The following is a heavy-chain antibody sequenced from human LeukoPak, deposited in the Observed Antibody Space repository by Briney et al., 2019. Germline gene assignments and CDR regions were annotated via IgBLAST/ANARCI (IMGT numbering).Heavy chain of an antibody. V-gene: IGHV4-59*01. CDR1: GGSISSYY. J-gene: IGHJ4*02. Sequence: ASETLSLTCTVSGGSISSYYWNWIRQPPGKGLEWIGYVSNSGTTNYNPSLKSRVTISVDTSKNQFSLELSSVTSADTAVYYCARGGGGSYSPSGYWGPGTLVTVSS. CDR2: VSNSGTT. D-gene: IGHD1-26*01. CDR3: ARGGGGSYSPSGY.